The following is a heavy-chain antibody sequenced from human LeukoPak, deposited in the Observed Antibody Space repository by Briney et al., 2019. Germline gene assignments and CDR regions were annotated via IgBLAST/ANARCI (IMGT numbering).Heavy chain of an antibody. CDR3: AKCMEGGIRGCDFDI. D-gene: IGHD1-26*01. CDR1: EFTFSNYA. Sequence: GGSLRLSCAASEFTFSNYAMNWVRQAPGKGLEWVSGISGSGGSTYYAQSVKGRFTISRDNSKNTLYLQLNSLRAEDTAEYYCAKCMEGGIRGCDFDIRGQGTMVNVSS. V-gene: IGHV3-23*01. CDR2: ISGSGGST. J-gene: IGHJ3*02.